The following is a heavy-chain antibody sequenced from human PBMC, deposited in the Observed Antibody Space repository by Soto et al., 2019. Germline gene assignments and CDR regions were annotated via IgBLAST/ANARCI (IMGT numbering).Heavy chain of an antibody. Sequence: GGSLRLSCAASGFTFSSYAMSWVRQAPGKGLEWVSSISGSGGGTYYADSVKGRLTFSRDNSKNTLYLQMKSLRAEDTAVYYCAKFGMATTKRSPPYYIDYWGQGALVTVSS. D-gene: IGHD1-1*01. V-gene: IGHV3-23*01. CDR3: AKFGMATTKRSPPYYIDY. CDR2: ISGSGGGT. CDR1: GFTFSSYA. J-gene: IGHJ4*02.